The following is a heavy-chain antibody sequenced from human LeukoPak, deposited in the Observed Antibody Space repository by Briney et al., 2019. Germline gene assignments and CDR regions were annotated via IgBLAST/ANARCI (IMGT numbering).Heavy chain of an antibody. Sequence: PSETLSLTCTVSGSSMNRYYWSWIRQPPGKGLEWIGSISSSGSTFYNPSLTSRVTISVDTSKNHFSVKVTSVTAADTAMYYCARGQTTVWSPFDNWGQGTLVTVSS. CDR1: GSSMNRYY. V-gene: IGHV4-38-2*02. CDR3: ARGQTTVWSPFDN. D-gene: IGHD4-17*01. J-gene: IGHJ4*02. CDR2: ISSSGST.